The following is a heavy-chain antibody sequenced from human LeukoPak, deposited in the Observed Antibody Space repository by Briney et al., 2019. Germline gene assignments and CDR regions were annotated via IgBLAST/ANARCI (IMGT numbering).Heavy chain of an antibody. CDR3: ARASDYANWFDP. CDR2: IYYSGST. V-gene: IGHV4-39*01. J-gene: IGHJ5*02. Sequence: PSETLSLTCTVSGGSISSSSYYWGWIRQPPGKGLEWIGSIYYSGSTYYNPSLKSRVTISVDTSRNQFSLKLSSVTAADTAVYYCARASDYANWFDPWGQETLVTVSS. D-gene: IGHD4-17*01. CDR1: GGSISSSSYY.